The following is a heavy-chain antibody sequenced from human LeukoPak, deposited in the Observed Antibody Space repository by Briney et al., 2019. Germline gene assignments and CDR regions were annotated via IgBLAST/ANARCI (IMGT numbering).Heavy chain of an antibody. V-gene: IGHV3-74*01. CDR3: AREYSSWFDY. J-gene: IGHJ4*02. Sequence: QPGESLTLSCAASGFTFSSYWMHWVRQAPGKGPVWVSRINSDGRTTTYAHSVRGRFTISRDNAKNTLYLQMNSLRAEDTAVYYCAREYSSWFDYWGQGTLVSVSS. CDR1: GFTFSSYW. CDR2: INSDGRTT. D-gene: IGHD6-6*01.